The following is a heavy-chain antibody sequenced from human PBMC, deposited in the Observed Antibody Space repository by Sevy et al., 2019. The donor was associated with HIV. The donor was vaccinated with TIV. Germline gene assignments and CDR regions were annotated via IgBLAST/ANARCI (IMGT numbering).Heavy chain of an antibody. CDR1: GYTFTDYY. CDR2: INPKSGGT. CDR3: ARYCSSTSCYAPPFDY. D-gene: IGHD2-2*01. Sequence: ASVKVSCKASGYTFTDYYMHWVRQAPGQGLEWMGRINPKSGGTNYAQKFQGRVTMTRDTSISTAYMGLGRLGSDDTAVYYCARYCSSTSCYAPPFDYWGQGTLVTVSS. V-gene: IGHV1-2*06. J-gene: IGHJ4*02.